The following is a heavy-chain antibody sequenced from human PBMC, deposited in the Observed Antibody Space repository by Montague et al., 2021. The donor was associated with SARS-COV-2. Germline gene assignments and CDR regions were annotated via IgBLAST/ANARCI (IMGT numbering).Heavy chain of an antibody. J-gene: IGHJ2*01. V-gene: IGHV4-39*02. CDR1: GGSISSSSYY. CDR3: AREDAGDCYFDL. D-gene: IGHD2-8*02. Sequence: SETLSLTCTVSGGSISSSSYYWGWIRQPPGKGPEWIGSIYYSGTTFYNPSLRSRVTMSVDTSKNQFSLRLSSVTAADTAVFYCAREDAGDCYFDLWGRGTLVTVSS. CDR2: IYYSGTT.